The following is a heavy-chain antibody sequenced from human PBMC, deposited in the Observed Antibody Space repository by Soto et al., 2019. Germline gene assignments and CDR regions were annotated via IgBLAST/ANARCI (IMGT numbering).Heavy chain of an antibody. CDR3: ATGQGITMVRGAHGCGNVPDYYYGMDV. D-gene: IGHD3-10*01. J-gene: IGHJ6*02. V-gene: IGHV4-39*01. CDR2: IYYSGST. CDR1: GGSISSSSYY. Sequence: SETLSLTCTVSGGSISSSSYYWGWIRQPPGKGLEWIGSIYYSGSTYYNPSLKSRVTISVDTSKNQFSLKLSSVTAADTAVYYCATGQGITMVRGAHGCGNVPDYYYGMDVWGQGTTVTVSS.